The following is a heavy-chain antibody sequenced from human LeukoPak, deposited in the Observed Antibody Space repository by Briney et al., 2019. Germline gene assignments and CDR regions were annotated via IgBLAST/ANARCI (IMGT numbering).Heavy chain of an antibody. V-gene: IGHV3-53*01. CDR3: ATAVAPNYYYVDA. D-gene: IGHD2-15*01. Sequence: PGGSLRLSCAASGFTVSSNYMSWVRQASGKGLEWVSVTYSGGSTYYADSMKGRFTISRDNSKNTLYLQMNSLRAEDTAVYYCATAVAPNYYYVDAWGKGTTVTVSS. CDR2: TYSGGST. CDR1: GFTVSSNY. J-gene: IGHJ6*03.